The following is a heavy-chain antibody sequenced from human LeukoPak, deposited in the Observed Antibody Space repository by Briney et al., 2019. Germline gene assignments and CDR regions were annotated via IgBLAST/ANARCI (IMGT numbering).Heavy chain of an antibody. Sequence: GSSVKVSCKASGGTFSSYASSWVRQAPGQGLEWMGGIIPIFGTANYAHKFQGRVTITADESTSTAYMELSSLRSEDTAVYYCARESSGYYFMDVWGQGTTVTVSS. CDR1: GGTFSSYA. CDR3: ARESSGYYFMDV. J-gene: IGHJ6*02. D-gene: IGHD3-22*01. CDR2: IIPIFGTA. V-gene: IGHV1-69*01.